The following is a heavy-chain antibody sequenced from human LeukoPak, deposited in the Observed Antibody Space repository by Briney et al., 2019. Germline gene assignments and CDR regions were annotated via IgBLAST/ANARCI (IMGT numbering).Heavy chain of an antibody. V-gene: IGHV1-2*02. Sequence: EASVKVSCKASGYTFTGYYMHWVRQAPGQGLEWMGWINPNSGGTNYAQKFQGRVTMTRDTSISTAYMELSRLRSDDTAVYYCARALRYFDWYSYYLDYWGQGTLVTVSS. CDR2: INPNSGGT. CDR1: GYTFTGYY. CDR3: ARALRYFDWYSYYLDY. D-gene: IGHD3-9*01. J-gene: IGHJ4*02.